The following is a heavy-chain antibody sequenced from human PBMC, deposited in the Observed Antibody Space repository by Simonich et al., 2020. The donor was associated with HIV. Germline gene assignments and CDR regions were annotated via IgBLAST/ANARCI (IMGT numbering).Heavy chain of an antibody. Sequence: QVQLVQSGAEVKKPGASVKVSCKASGYTFTDYSIHWVRQAPGQGLEGWGWIKLNSGDTNNAQNCQGRVTLTRYTSISTAYMELSRLKSDDTAVFYCAREVMDLADAFDIWGQGTMVTVSS. CDR3: AREVMDLADAFDI. CDR1: GYTFTDYS. D-gene: IGHD2-21*01. V-gene: IGHV1-2*02. CDR2: IKLNSGDT. J-gene: IGHJ3*02.